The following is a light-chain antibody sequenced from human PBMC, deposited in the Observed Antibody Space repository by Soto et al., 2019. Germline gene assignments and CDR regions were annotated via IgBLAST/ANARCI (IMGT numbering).Light chain of an antibody. Sequence: QPVLTQSPSASASXXXSXKLTCTLSSGHSSYAIAWHQQQPEKGPRYLMKLNSDGSHSKGDGIPDRFSGSSSGAERYLTISSLQSEDEADYYCQTWVTGIQVFGGGTKLTVL. CDR3: QTWVTGIQV. V-gene: IGLV4-69*01. CDR1: SGHSSYA. CDR2: LNSDGSH. J-gene: IGLJ3*02.